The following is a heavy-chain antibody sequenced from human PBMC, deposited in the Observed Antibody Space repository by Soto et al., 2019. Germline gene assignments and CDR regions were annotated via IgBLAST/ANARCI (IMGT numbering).Heavy chain of an antibody. J-gene: IGHJ4*02. CDR3: TRSTLVSCGGSSCPRERQVLLPFDF. D-gene: IGHD2-2*01. V-gene: IGHV4-30-4*01. CDR1: DCSIGGGDFY. Sequence: PXETLSLTSTVSDCSIGGGDFYYTLVRQPSGRGLEWIGYIYYTGYTEQNASLKSRVTISIDMSANEVSLKLTSVTAADTAVYYCTRSTLVSCGGSSCPRERQVLLPFDFWGQGIQVTVSS. CDR2: IYYTGYT.